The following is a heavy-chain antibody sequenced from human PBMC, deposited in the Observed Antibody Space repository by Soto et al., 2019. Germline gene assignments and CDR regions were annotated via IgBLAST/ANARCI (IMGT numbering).Heavy chain of an antibody. CDR1: VFTFSSYA. CDR3: AKGSDTMVRGVIVYYYYYMDV. CDR2: ISGSGGST. V-gene: IGHV3-23*01. D-gene: IGHD3-10*01. Sequence: GGSLRLSCAASVFTFSSYAMSWVRQAPGKGQEWVSAISGSGGSTYYADSVKGRFTISRDNSKNTLYLQMNSLRAEDTAVYYCAKGSDTMVRGVIVYYYYYMDVWGKGTTVTVSS. J-gene: IGHJ6*03.